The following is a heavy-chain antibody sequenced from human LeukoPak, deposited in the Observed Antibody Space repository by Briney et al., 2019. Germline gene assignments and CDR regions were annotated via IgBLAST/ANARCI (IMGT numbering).Heavy chain of an antibody. CDR1: GGSISSYY. CDR2: IYYSGST. D-gene: IGHD6-6*01. V-gene: IGHV4-59*01. J-gene: IGHJ4*02. CDR3: ARGRKDSSSSDY. Sequence: SETLSLTCTVSGGSISSYYWSWIRQPPGKGLEWIGYIYYSGSTNYNPSLKSRVTISVDTSKNQFSLKLSSVTAADTAVYYCARGRKDSSSSDYWGQGTLVTVSS.